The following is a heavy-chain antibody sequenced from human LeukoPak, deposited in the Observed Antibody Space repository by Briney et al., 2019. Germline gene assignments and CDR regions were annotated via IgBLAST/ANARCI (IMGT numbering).Heavy chain of an antibody. D-gene: IGHD1-26*01. CDR1: GGSISSSSYY. J-gene: IGHJ4*02. V-gene: IGHV4-61*01. CDR2: IYYSGST. Sequence: SETLSLTCTVSGGSISSSSYYWGWIRQPPGKGLEWIGYIYYSGSTNYNPSLKSRVTISVDTSKNQFSLKLSSVTAADTAVYYCARDNGGSYYDYWGQGTLVTVSS. CDR3: ARDNGGSYYDY.